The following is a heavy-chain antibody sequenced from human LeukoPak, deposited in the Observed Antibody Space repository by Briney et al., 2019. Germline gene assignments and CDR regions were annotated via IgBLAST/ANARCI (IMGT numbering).Heavy chain of an antibody. D-gene: IGHD2-8*01. CDR3: AKEASYCTNGVCYSRIFDT. Sequence: GGSLRLSCAASGFTFSSYAMSWVRQAPGKGLEWFSAISGSGGSTFYADSVKGRFTMSRDNSKNTLYLQMNSLRAEDTAVYYCAKEASYCTNGVCYSRIFDTWGQGTLVTVSS. J-gene: IGHJ5*02. V-gene: IGHV3-23*01. CDR2: ISGSGGST. CDR1: GFTFSSYA.